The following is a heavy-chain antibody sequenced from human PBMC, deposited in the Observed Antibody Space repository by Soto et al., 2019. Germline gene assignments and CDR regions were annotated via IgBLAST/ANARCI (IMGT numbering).Heavy chain of an antibody. CDR2: MNPNNGNT. Sequence: QVQLVQSGAEVKKPGASVKVSCKAAAYTFTSYDINWVRQATGQDFEWMGWMNPNNGNTAYAQKFQGRVTMTRDTSKSTAFMELSSLASEDSAVDYCARGPRNWGVDYWGQGILVTVAA. CDR1: AYTFTSYD. V-gene: IGHV1-8*01. D-gene: IGHD7-27*01. CDR3: ARGPRNWGVDY. J-gene: IGHJ4*02.